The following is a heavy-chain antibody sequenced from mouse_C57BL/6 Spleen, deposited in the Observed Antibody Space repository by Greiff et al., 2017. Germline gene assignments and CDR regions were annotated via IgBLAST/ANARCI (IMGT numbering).Heavy chain of an antibody. CDR2: ISSGSSTI. D-gene: IGHD2-4*01. CDR3: ARDYDSLYYYAMDY. CDR1: GFTFSDYG. J-gene: IGHJ4*01. Sequence: EVKLQESGGGLVKPGGSLKLSCAASGFTFSDYGMHWVRQAPEKGLEWVAYISSGSSTIYYADTVKGRFTISRDNAKNTLFLQMTSLRSEDTAMYYCARDYDSLYYYAMDYWGQGTSVTVSS. V-gene: IGHV5-17*01.